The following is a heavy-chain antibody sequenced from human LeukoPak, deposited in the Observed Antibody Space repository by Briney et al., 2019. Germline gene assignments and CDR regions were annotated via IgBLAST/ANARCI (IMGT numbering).Heavy chain of an antibody. CDR1: GYTFTGYY. D-gene: IGHD3-10*01. J-gene: IGHJ5*02. CDR3: ARGYRFTMVRGVIITMSRFDP. Sequence: GGSVKVTCKASGYTFTGYYMHWVRQAPGKGLAWMGWINPNSGGTNYAQKFQGRVTMTRDTSISTAYMELSRLRSDDTAVYYCARGYRFTMVRGVIITMSRFDPWGQGTLVTVSS. V-gene: IGHV1-2*02. CDR2: INPNSGGT.